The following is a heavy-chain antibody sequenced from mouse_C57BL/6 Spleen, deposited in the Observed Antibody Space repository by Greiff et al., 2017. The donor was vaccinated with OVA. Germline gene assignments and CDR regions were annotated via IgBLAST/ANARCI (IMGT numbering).Heavy chain of an antibody. D-gene: IGHD3-2*02. J-gene: IGHJ2*01. CDR2: IDPSDSYT. CDR1: GYTFTSYW. V-gene: IGHV1-50*01. CDR3: ARGGLRPYFDY. Sequence: VQLQQPGAELVKPGASVKLSCKASGYTFTSYWMQWVKQRPGQGLEWIGEIDPSDSYTNYNQKFKGKATLTVDTSSSTAYMQLSSLTSEDSAVYYCARGGLRPYFDYWGQGTTLTVSS.